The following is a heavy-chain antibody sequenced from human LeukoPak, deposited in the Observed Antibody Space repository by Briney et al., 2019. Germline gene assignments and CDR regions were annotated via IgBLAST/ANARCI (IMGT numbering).Heavy chain of an antibody. CDR2: INHSGST. CDR3: ARSGNVLRFLEWANWFDP. V-gene: IGHV4-34*01. D-gene: IGHD3-3*01. CDR1: GGSFSGYY. Sequence: SETLSLTCAVYGGSFSGYYWSRIRQPPGKGLEWIGEINHSGSTNYNPSLKSRVTISVDTSKNQFSLKLSSVTAADTAVYYCARSGNVLRFLEWANWFDPWGQGTLVTVSS. J-gene: IGHJ5*02.